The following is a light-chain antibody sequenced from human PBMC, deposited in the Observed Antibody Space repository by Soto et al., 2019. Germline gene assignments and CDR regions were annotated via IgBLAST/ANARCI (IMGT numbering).Light chain of an antibody. CDR3: KQYGTSPRT. J-gene: IGKJ1*01. Sequence: EIVLTQSPGTLSLSPGERATLSCRASQSVSSTYLAWYQQKPGQAPRLLIYGGSSRATGIPGRFSGSGSGTDLTLTISSLEPEDFAVYYCKQYGTSPRTFGQGTKVEIK. V-gene: IGKV3-20*01. CDR2: GGS. CDR1: QSVSSTY.